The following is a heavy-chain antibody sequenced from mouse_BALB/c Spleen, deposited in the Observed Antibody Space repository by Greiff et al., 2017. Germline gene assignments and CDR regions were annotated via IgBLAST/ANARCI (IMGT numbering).Heavy chain of an antibody. V-gene: IGHV1S137*01. J-gene: IGHJ2*01. CDR2: ISTYYGDA. CDR1: GYTFTDYA. D-gene: IGHD1-1*01. CDR3: ARDGQYYFDY. Sequence: VQLQESGAELVRPGASVKISCKGSGYTFTDYAMHWVKQSHAKSLEWIGVISTYYGDASYNQKFKGKATMTVDKSSSTAYMELARLTSEDSAIYYCARDGQYYFDYWGQGTTLTVSS.